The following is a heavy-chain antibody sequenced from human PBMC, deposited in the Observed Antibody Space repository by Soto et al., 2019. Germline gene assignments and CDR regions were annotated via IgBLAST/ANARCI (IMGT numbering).Heavy chain of an antibody. V-gene: IGHV3-30*18. Sequence: QPGGSLRLSCAASGFTFINFGMHWVRQAPGKGLEWVALISYDGNNKYYADSVKGRFTISRDNSKNTLYLQMNSLRAEDTAVYYCAKGGVWSGYWAAFDIWGQGTMVTVSS. CDR3: AKGGVWSGYWAAFDI. J-gene: IGHJ3*02. CDR1: GFTFINFG. D-gene: IGHD3-3*01. CDR2: ISYDGNNK.